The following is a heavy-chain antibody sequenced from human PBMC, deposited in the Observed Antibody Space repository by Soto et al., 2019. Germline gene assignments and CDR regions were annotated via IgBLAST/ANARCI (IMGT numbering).Heavy chain of an antibody. V-gene: IGHV4-34*01. CDR3: AREVPSRYFEL. J-gene: IGHJ2*01. D-gene: IGHD1-1*01. CDR2: INHSGST. CDR1: GASFSDSY. Sequence: QVRLQQWGAGLLKPSETLSLTCAVYGASFSDSYWNWIRQPPGKGLEWIGEINHSGSTIYNTSLESRVTISLDTSRKQFTLKRRSATAADTAVYYCAREVPSRYFELWGSGTPVTVSS.